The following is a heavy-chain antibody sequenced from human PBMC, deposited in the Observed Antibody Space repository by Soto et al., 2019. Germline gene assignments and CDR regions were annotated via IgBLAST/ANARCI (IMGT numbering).Heavy chain of an antibody. CDR3: AKEFEYCSSTSCPFDY. D-gene: IGHD2-2*01. CDR2: ISYDGSNK. Sequence: ESGGGVVQPGRSLRLSCAASGFTFSSYGMHWVRQAPGKGLEWVAVISYDGSNKYYADSVKGRFTISRDNSKNTLYLQMNSLRAEDTAVYYCAKEFEYCSSTSCPFDYWGQGTLVTVSS. J-gene: IGHJ4*02. V-gene: IGHV3-30*18. CDR1: GFTFSSYG.